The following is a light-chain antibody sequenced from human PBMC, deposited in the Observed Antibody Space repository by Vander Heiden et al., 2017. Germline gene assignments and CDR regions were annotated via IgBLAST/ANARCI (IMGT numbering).Light chain of an antibody. Sequence: EIVFTQSPATLSLSPGERATLSCRASQSVSSYLAWYQQKPGQAPRLLIYDASNRATGIPARFSGSGPGTDFTLTISSLEPEDFAVYYCQQRSNWPLTFGGGTKVEIK. CDR2: DAS. CDR1: QSVSSY. CDR3: QQRSNWPLT. J-gene: IGKJ4*01. V-gene: IGKV3D-11*02.